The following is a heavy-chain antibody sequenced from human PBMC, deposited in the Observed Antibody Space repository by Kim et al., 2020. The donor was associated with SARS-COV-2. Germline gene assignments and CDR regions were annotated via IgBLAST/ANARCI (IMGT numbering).Heavy chain of an antibody. CDR1: GDSVNYYY. D-gene: IGHD3-16*02. J-gene: IGHJ4*02. CDR3: ARDREISRNLFYSDY. CDR2: TYYSGNT. Sequence: SETLSLTCTVSGDSVNYYYWSWIRQSPGKGLEWIGYTYYSGNTEYNPSLRSRVGISINTSKNQFSLKLRSVTAADTAVYYCARDREISRNLFYSDYWGQGTQVTVSS. V-gene: IGHV4-59*02.